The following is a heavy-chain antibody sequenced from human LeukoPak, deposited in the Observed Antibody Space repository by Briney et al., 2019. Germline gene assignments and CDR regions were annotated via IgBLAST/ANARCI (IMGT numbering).Heavy chain of an antibody. D-gene: IGHD3-10*01. CDR1: GGSNSSGGNY. J-gene: IGHJ6*03. V-gene: IGHV4-31*03. Sequence: SQTLSLTCTVSGGSNSSGGNYWSWIRPHPGKGPEFIEYIFYSGNTYYNASLKRRVTLLLDTSKNQIALKVRSGTAADVAVYYCARSPRGYYMDVWGKGTTVTIS. CDR2: IFYSGNT. CDR3: ARSPRGYYMDV.